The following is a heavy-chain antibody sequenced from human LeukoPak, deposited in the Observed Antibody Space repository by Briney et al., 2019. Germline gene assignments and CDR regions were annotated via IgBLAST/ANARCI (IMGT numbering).Heavy chain of an antibody. CDR2: INHSGST. CDR3: ARGGPRFLGRRGWFDP. CDR1: GGSFSGYY. Sequence: SETLSLTCAVYGGSFSGYYWSWIRQPPGKGLEWIGEINHSGSTNYNPSFKSRVTISVDTSKNQFSLKLNSVTAADTAVYYCARGGPRFLGRRGWFDPWGQGTLVTVSS. D-gene: IGHD3-3*01. V-gene: IGHV4-34*01. J-gene: IGHJ5*02.